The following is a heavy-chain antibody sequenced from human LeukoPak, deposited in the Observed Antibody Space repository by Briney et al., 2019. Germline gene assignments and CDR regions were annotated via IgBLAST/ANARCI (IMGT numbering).Heavy chain of an antibody. V-gene: IGHV3-23*01. CDR2: ISGSEGST. CDR3: AKDDRMLRGQFYYSYGMFV. J-gene: IGHJ6*04. CDR1: GFTFSSYV. D-gene: IGHD3-10*01. Sequence: GGSLRLSCAASGFTFSSYVMSWVRQAPGKGLECVSSISGSEGSTYCADSVKGRFTISRDNSKNTLYLQMNILRAEDTAVYYCAKDDRMLRGQFYYSYGMFVWVKGTTVTVSS.